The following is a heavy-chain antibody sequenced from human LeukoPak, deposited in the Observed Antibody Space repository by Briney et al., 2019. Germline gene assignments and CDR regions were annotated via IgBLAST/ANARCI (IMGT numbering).Heavy chain of an antibody. Sequence: ASVKVSCKASGYTFTGYYMRWVRQAPGQGLEWMGWISPNSGGTNYAQKFQGRVTMTRDTSISTAYMELSRLRSDDTAVYYCARTIMGYYYDSSYAFDIWGQGTMVTVSS. J-gene: IGHJ3*02. V-gene: IGHV1-2*02. CDR1: GYTFTGYY. CDR3: ARTIMGYYYDSSYAFDI. CDR2: ISPNSGGT. D-gene: IGHD3-22*01.